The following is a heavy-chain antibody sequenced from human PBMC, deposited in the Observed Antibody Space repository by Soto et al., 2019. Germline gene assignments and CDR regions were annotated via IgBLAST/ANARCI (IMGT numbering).Heavy chain of an antibody. CDR3: ARGTYYHSSGYYSKYYFDY. D-gene: IGHD3-22*01. CDR1: GGYISRGGYY. CDR2: IYYSGST. V-gene: IGHV4-31*03. Sequence: QVQLQESGPGLVKPSQTLSLKCTVSGGYISRGGYYWSWIRQHPGKGLEWIGYIYYSGSTYYNPSLKSRVTLSLDTSKNQFSLKRSSVTAADTGVYYCARGTYYHSSGYYSKYYFDYGGQGTLVTVSS. J-gene: IGHJ4*02.